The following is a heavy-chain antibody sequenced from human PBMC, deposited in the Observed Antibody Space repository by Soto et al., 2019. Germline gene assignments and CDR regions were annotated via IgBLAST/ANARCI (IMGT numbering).Heavy chain of an antibody. V-gene: IGHV3-53*01. CDR2: LYASDST. Sequence: PGGSLRLSCSASVFTVSSHYMSWVRQTPGKGLEWVSILYASDSTFYADSVEGRFTISRDNSKNTVYLQLNSLRAEDTAVYYCATTVTGLMAFDVWGQGTMVT. CDR3: ATTVTGLMAFDV. J-gene: IGHJ3*01. D-gene: IGHD4-17*01. CDR1: VFTVSSHY.